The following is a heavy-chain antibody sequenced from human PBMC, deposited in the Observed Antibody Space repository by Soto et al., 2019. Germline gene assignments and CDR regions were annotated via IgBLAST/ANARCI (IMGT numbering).Heavy chain of an antibody. D-gene: IGHD3-9*01. J-gene: IGHJ4*02. V-gene: IGHV3-23*01. CDR3: AKDAPDRGWVRYFDWFLNFDY. Sequence: GGSLRLSCAASGFTFSSYAMSWVRQAPGKGLEWVSAISGSGGSTYYADSVKGRFTISRDNSKNTLYLQMNSLRAEDTAVYYCAKDAPDRGWVRYFDWFLNFDYWGQGTLVTVSS. CDR2: ISGSGGST. CDR1: GFTFSSYA.